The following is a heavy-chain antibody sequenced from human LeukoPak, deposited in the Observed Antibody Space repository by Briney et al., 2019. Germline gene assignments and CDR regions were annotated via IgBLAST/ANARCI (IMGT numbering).Heavy chain of an antibody. V-gene: IGHV3-33*08. J-gene: IGHJ4*02. CDR3: ARGTGDSGSFDY. D-gene: IGHD1-26*01. CDR2: IWYDGSNK. Sequence: GGSLRLSCSASGFTFSGYVMHWVRQAPGKGLEWVAVIWYDGSNKYYADSVKGRFTISRDNSKNTLYLQMNSLRAEDTAVYYCARGTGDSGSFDYWGQGTLVTVSS. CDR1: GFTFSGYV.